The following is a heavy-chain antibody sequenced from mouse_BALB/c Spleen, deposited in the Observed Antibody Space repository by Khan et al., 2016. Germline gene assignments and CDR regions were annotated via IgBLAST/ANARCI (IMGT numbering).Heavy chain of an antibody. D-gene: IGHD2-3*01. CDR3: ARDDGYFYAMDY. CDR1: GYSITSGYS. J-gene: IGHJ4*01. V-gene: IGHV3-1*02. CDR2: IHYSGST. Sequence: EVQLQESGPDLVKPSQSLSLTCTVTGYSITSGYSWHWIRQFPGNKLEWMGYIHYSGSTNYNPSLKSRISITRNTSKNQFFLQLNSVTTEETATYYSARDDGYFYAMDYWGQGTSVTVSS.